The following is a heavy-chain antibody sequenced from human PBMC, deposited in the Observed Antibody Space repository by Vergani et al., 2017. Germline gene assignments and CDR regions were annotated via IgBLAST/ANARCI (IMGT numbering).Heavy chain of an antibody. CDR2: ISGSGGST. D-gene: IGHD6-13*01. CDR1: GFTFSSCA. V-gene: IGHV3-23*01. J-gene: IGHJ4*02. Sequence: EVQLLESGGGLVQPGGSLRLSCAASGFTFSSCAMSWVRQAPGKGLEWVSAISGSGGSTYYADSVKGRFTISRDNSKNTLYLQMNSLRAEDTAVDYCAKDIEAAAGAYYFDYWGQGTLVTVSS. CDR3: AKDIEAAAGAYYFDY.